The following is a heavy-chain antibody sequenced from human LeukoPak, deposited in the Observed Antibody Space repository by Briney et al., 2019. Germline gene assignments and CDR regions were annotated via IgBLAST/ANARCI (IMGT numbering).Heavy chain of an antibody. V-gene: IGHV3-30*07. CDR1: GFTFSSYA. Sequence: GGSLRLSCAASGFTFSSYAMHWVRQAPGKGLEWVAVISYDGSNKYYADSVKGRFTISRDNSKNTVYLQMNSLRAEDTAVYHCAKEHRVATIEIFDYWGQGTLVTVSS. CDR2: ISYDGSNK. D-gene: IGHD5-12*01. J-gene: IGHJ4*02. CDR3: AKEHRVATIEIFDY.